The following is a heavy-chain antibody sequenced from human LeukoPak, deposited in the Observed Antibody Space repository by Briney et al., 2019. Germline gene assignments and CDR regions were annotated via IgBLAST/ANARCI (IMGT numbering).Heavy chain of an antibody. CDR1: GYTLTELS. CDR3: ARLLQGWELNYYYSYMDV. J-gene: IGHJ6*03. CDR2: FDPEDGET. Sequence: ASVKVSCKVSGYTLTELSMHWVRQAPGKGLEWMGGFDPEDGETIYAQKFQGRVTMTTDTSTTTAYMELRSLRSDDTAVYYCARLLQGWELNYYYSYMDVWGKGTTVTISS. V-gene: IGHV1-24*01. D-gene: IGHD4-23*01.